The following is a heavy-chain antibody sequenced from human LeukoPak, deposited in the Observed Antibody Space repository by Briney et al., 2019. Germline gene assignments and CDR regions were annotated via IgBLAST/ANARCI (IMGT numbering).Heavy chain of an antibody. CDR3: ARRGGDYDILTGYLAPFDY. D-gene: IGHD3-9*01. V-gene: IGHV5-51*01. CDR1: GYSFTSYW. Sequence: GESLKISCKGSGYSFTSYWIGWVRQMPGKGLEWMGIIYPGDSDTRYSPSFQGQVTISADKSLTTAYLQWSSLKASDTAMYYCARRGGDYDILTGYLAPFDYWGQGTLVTVSS. CDR2: IYPGDSDT. J-gene: IGHJ4*02.